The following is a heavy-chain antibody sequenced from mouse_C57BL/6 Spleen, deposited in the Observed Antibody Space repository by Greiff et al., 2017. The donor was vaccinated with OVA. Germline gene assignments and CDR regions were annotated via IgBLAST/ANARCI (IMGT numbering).Heavy chain of an antibody. CDR1: GFTFSDYG. V-gene: IGHV5-17*01. CDR3: ARKDYYGSSYDV. J-gene: IGHJ1*03. D-gene: IGHD1-1*01. CDR2: ISSGSSTI. Sequence: EVKVVESGGGLVKPGGSLKLSCAASGFTFSDYGMHWVRQAPEKGLEWVAYISSGSSTIYYADTVKGRFTISRDNAKNTLFLQMTSLRSEDTAMYYCARKDYYGSSYDVWGTGTTVTVSS.